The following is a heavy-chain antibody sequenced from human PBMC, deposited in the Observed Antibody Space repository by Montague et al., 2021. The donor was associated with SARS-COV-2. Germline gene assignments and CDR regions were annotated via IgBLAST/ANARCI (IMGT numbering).Heavy chain of an antibody. CDR2: ISGSGSYI. V-gene: IGHV3-21*01. J-gene: IGHJ6*02. D-gene: IGHD4/OR15-4a*01. CDR3: ARDKANLPGGLAV. Sequence: SLRLSCAGSGFSFIHYNINWVRQAPGKGLEWVSCISGSGSYIYYADSVRGRFTISRDNAKNSLFLEMSSLRADDTAVYYCARDKANLPGGLAVWGQGTTVTVSS. CDR1: GFSFIHYN.